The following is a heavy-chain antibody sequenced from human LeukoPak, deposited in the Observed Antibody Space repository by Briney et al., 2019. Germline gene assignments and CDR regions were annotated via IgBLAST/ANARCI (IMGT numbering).Heavy chain of an antibody. CDR3: TTDEDWNYARKDV. CDR1: GFTFNYAW. D-gene: IGHD1-7*01. V-gene: IGHV3-15*01. Sequence: GGSLRLSCAASGFTFNYAWMSWVRQVPGKGLEWVGQTLSEIDGGTTDYAAPVKGRFTISRDDSKSTLYLQMNSLKIEDTAVYYCTTDEDWNYARKDVWGQGATVTVSS. CDR2: TLSEIDGGTT. J-gene: IGHJ6*02.